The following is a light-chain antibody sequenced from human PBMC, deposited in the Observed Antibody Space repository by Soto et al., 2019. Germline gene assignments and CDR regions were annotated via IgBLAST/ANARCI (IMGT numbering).Light chain of an antibody. J-gene: IGKJ1*01. V-gene: IGKV3-11*01. Sequence: EVVLTQSTATLSLSPGERATLSCRASQSVTTYLAWYQQKRGQAPRLLVYDASNRATGIPARFSGSGSGTDFTLTISSREPEDFAVYYCQQRSNWPPTFGKGTKVEIK. CDR3: QQRSNWPPT. CDR2: DAS. CDR1: QSVTTY.